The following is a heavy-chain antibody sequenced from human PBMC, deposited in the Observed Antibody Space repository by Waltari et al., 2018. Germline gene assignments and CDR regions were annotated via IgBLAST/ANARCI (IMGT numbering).Heavy chain of an antibody. J-gene: IGHJ4*02. CDR1: GFVFRSFD. Sequence: EVKLVESGGGLVQPGGSLRLSCEASGFVFRSFDMNWVRQAPGNGLEWIAHIRNSVSTIYYADSGKGRFSSSRDNAKESLFLQMNSLRAEDTAVYYCARHGIRLGLYYFDYWGQGALVTVSS. CDR3: ARHGIRLGLYYFDY. V-gene: IGHV3-48*03. D-gene: IGHD3-9*01. CDR2: IRNSVSTI.